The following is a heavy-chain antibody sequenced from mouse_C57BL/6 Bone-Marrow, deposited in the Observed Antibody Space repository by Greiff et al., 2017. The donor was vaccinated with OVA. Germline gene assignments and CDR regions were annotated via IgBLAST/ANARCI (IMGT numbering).Heavy chain of an antibody. J-gene: IGHJ2*01. Sequence: EVHLVESGGGLVKPGGSLKLSCAASGFTFSSYSMSWVRQTPEKRLEWVATISGGGGNTYYPDSVKGRFTISRDNAKNTLYLQLSSLRSEDTALYYCARRGDFDYWGQGTTLTVSS. V-gene: IGHV5-9*01. CDR2: ISGGGGNT. CDR1: GFTFSSYS. CDR3: ARRGDFDY.